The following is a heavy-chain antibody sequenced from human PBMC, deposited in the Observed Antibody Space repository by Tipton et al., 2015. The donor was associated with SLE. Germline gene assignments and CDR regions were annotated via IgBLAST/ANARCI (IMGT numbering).Heavy chain of an antibody. CDR2: IYTSGST. D-gene: IGHD6-6*01. CDR1: GGSISSYY. V-gene: IGHV4-4*09. Sequence: TLSLTCTVSGGSISSYYWSWIRQPAGKGLEWIGYIYTSGSTNYNPSLKSRVTISVDTSKNQFSLKLSSVTAADTAVYYCAYLKEGSSYYYYGMDVWGQGTTVTVSS. CDR3: AYLKEGSSYYYYGMDV. J-gene: IGHJ6*02.